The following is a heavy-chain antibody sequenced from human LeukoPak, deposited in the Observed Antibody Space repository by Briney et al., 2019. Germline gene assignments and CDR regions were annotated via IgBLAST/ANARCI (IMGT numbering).Heavy chain of an antibody. CDR2: ISAYNGNT. CDR1: GYTFTSYG. J-gene: IGHJ4*02. V-gene: IGHV1-18*01. Sequence: ASVKVSCKASGYTFTSYGISWVRQAPGQGLEWMGWISAYNGNTNYAQKLQGRVTMTTDTSTSTAYMELRSLRSDDTAVYYCARSEFSVVVVPAALGAVDYWGQGTLVTVSS. D-gene: IGHD2-2*01. CDR3: ARSEFSVVVVPAALGAVDY.